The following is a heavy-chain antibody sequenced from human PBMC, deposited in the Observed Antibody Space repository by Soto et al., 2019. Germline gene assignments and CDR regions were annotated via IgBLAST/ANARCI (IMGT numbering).Heavy chain of an antibody. J-gene: IGHJ5*02. Sequence: QLQLQESGSGLVKPSQTLSLTCAVSGGSISSGGYSWSWIRQPPGKGLEWIGYIYHSGSTYDNPSLKSRVTISVDRSKNQFSLKLSSVTAADTAVYYCARAGFTMIAPSWFDPWGQGTLVTVSS. D-gene: IGHD3-22*01. CDR1: GGSISSGGYS. CDR3: ARAGFTMIAPSWFDP. CDR2: IYHSGST. V-gene: IGHV4-30-2*01.